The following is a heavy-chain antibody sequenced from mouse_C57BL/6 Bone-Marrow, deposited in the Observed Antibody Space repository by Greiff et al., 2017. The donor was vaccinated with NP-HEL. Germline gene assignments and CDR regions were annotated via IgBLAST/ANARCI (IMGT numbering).Heavy chain of an antibody. Sequence: LVESGAELARPGASVKLSCKASGYTFTSYGISWVKQRTGQGLEWIGEIYPRSGNTYYNEKFKGKATLTADKSSSTAYMELRSLTSEDSAVYFCAIIPFDYWGQGTTLTVSS. J-gene: IGHJ2*01. CDR1: GYTFTSYG. CDR3: AIIPFDY. V-gene: IGHV1-81*01. CDR2: IYPRSGNT.